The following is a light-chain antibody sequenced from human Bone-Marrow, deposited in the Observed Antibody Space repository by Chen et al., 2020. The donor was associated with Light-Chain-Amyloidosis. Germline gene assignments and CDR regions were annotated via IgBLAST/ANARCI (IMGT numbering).Light chain of an antibody. CDR3: QVCDRSSDRPV. J-gene: IGLJ3*02. Sequence: SYVLTQPSSVSVAPGQTATIACGGNKIGSTSVHWYQQTTGQAPLLVVDDDSDRPSGSPERLSGSNSGNTATLTISRVEAGDEADYYCQVCDRSSDRPVFGGGTKLTVL. CDR2: DDS. CDR1: KIGSTS. V-gene: IGLV3-21*02.